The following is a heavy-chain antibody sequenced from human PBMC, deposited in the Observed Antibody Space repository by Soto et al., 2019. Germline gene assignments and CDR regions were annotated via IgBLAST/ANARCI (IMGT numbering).Heavy chain of an antibody. J-gene: IGHJ6*02. CDR3: ARDEIRFSWAYGMDV. Sequence: QVQLVESGGGVVQPGRSLRHSCAASGFTFSSYAMHWVRQAPGKGLEWVAVISYDGSNKYYADSVKGRFTISRDNSKNTLYLQMNSLRAEDTAVYYCARDEIRFSWAYGMDVWGQGTTVTVSS. CDR2: ISYDGSNK. D-gene: IGHD3-3*01. CDR1: GFTFSSYA. V-gene: IGHV3-30-3*01.